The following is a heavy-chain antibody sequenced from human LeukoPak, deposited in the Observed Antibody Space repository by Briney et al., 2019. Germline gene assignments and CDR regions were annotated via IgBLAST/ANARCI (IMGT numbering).Heavy chain of an antibody. D-gene: IGHD3-16*02. J-gene: IGHJ4*02. V-gene: IGHV1-2*02. CDR1: GYTFTGYY. Sequence: ASVKVSCKASGYTFTGYYMHWVRQAPGQGLEWMGWINPNSGGTNYAQKFQGRVTMTRDTSISTAYMELSSLRSEDTAVYFCARNNYDYVWGSYRSRLLDYWGQGTLVTVSS. CDR2: INPNSGGT. CDR3: ARNNYDYVWGSYRSRLLDY.